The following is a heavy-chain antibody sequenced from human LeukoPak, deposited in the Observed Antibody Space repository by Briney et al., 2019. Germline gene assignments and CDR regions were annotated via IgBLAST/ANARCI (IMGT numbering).Heavy chain of an antibody. CDR2: IYYSKNT. CDR3: ARSGYCSSTSCYRSLWFDP. V-gene: IGHV4-39*07. D-gene: IGHD2-2*02. J-gene: IGHJ5*02. Sequence: PSETLSLTCTVSGGSISSSSAYWGWIRQPPGKGLEWIGSIYYSKNTYYNPSLKSRVTISVDTSKNQLSLKLSSVTAADTAVYYCARSGYCSSTSCYRSLWFDPWGQGTLVTVSS. CDR1: GGSISSSSAY.